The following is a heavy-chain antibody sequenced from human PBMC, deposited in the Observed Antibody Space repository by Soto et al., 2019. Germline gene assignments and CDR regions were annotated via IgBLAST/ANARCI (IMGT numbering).Heavy chain of an antibody. V-gene: IGHV4-31*11. CDR1: GGSITSGDYY. CDR3: ARDTRVAFYYLDY. J-gene: IGHJ4*02. D-gene: IGHD3-3*01. CDR2: IHYSGNT. Sequence: QVQLQESGPGLVKPSQTLSLTCAVSGGSITSGDYYWTWIRQHPGKGLEWIGSIHYSGNTHYNPSLKSRVTISVDTSNNHFSLELTSVTAADTAVYYCARDTRVAFYYLDYWGQGTLVTVSS.